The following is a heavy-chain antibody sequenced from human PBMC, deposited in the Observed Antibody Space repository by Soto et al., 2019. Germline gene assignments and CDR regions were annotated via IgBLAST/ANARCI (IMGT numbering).Heavy chain of an antibody. CDR2: INTYNGNS. Sequence: QVQLVQSAAEVKKPGASVKVSCKASGCTLTNYAISWVRQAPGQGPEWMGWINTYNGNSNYAQKFQGRVTMTTDTSTNTAYVELRSLTSDDTAVYYCARDCTGGSCFCIYWGQGTLVTVSS. J-gene: IGHJ4*02. V-gene: IGHV1-18*01. CDR1: GCTLTNYA. D-gene: IGHD2-15*01. CDR3: ARDCTGGSCFCIY.